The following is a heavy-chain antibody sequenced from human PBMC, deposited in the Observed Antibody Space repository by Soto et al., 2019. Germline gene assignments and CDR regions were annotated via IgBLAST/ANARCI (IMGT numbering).Heavy chain of an antibody. CDR3: ARAVASATDYDCFGY. V-gene: IGHV3-33*01. Sequence: PGGSLRLSCEASGFDISTYGLHWVRQAQGKGLEWLAFIWYDGSNQNYAASVKGRFTIASDKTRNTLYLQMNNLRADATAVYLWARAVASATDYDCFGYWGRGTLVTVSS. CDR1: GFDISTYG. CDR2: IWYDGSNQ. D-gene: IGHD3-22*01. J-gene: IGHJ4*02.